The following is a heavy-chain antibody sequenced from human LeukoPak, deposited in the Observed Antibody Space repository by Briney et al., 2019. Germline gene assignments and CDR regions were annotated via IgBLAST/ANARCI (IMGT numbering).Heavy chain of an antibody. V-gene: IGHV4-30-4*01. CDR1: GGSISRGDYY. D-gene: IGHD5-18*01. J-gene: IGHJ4*02. Sequence: SQTLSLTCTVSGGSISRGDYYWSWIRQPPGKGLEWIGYIYYRGSTYYNPSLKSRVTISVDTSKNQFSLKLSSVTAADTAVYYCARSAGYSYGYSFDYWGQGTLVTVSS. CDR3: ARSAGYSYGYSFDY. CDR2: IYYRGST.